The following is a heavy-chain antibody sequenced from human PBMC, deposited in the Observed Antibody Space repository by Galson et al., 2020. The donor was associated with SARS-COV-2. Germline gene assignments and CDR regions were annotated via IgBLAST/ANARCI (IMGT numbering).Heavy chain of an antibody. CDR1: GPSISTYA. V-gene: IGHV3-23*01. CDR2: ISSTGRST. D-gene: IGHD3-10*01. CDR3: VKDQSQGVKPYYFDC. J-gene: IGHJ4*02. Sequence: GGSLRLSCKVSGPSISTYAMSWVRQGPGKGLEWVSSISSTGRSTWYADSVKGRFTISSDTAKTTLWLQMNSLRDNDTAVYYCVKDQSQGVKPYYFDCWGQGTLVTVS.